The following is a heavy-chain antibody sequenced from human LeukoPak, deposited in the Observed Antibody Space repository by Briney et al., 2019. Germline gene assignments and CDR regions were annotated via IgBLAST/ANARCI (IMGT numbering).Heavy chain of an antibody. J-gene: IGHJ4*02. V-gene: IGHV4-59*01. Sequence: PPETLSLTCTVSIGSIGNDYWSWLRQSPGKGLEWIAYGHHSESPNYNPSLKSRVTISVDRSNNRFSLQLSSVTAADTAVYYCARENKGTVHDSTAAFHYWGQGTLVTVSS. D-gene: IGHD1-7*01. CDR3: ARENKGTVHDSTAAFHY. CDR1: IGSIGNDY. CDR2: GHHSESP.